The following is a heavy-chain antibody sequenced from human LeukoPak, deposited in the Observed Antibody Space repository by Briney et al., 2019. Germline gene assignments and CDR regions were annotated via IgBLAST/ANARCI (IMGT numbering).Heavy chain of an antibody. D-gene: IGHD4-4*01. CDR1: GFTFSSYA. CDR3: ARDGTTTRYNWFDP. Sequence: GGSLRLSCAASGFTFSSYAMSWVRQAPGKGLEWVSGIIRSHDDTYYADSVRGRFTLSRDKSKNTIYLQMNSLRAEDTAIYYCARDGTTTRYNWFDPWGQGTLVTVSS. CDR2: IIRSHDDT. J-gene: IGHJ5*02. V-gene: IGHV3-23*01.